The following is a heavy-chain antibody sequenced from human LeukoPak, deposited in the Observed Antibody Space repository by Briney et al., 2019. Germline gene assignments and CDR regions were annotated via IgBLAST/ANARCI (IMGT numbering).Heavy chain of an antibody. V-gene: IGHV1-8*01. Sequence: ASVKVSCKASGYTFSSYEINWVRQAPGHGLEWMGWMNPNSGNTGYAQKFQGRVTVTRDTSISTAYMELSRLRSDDTAVYYCARDQYDFWSGYSFDYWGQGTLVTVSS. CDR1: GYTFSSYE. D-gene: IGHD3-3*01. CDR3: ARDQYDFWSGYSFDY. CDR2: MNPNSGNT. J-gene: IGHJ4*02.